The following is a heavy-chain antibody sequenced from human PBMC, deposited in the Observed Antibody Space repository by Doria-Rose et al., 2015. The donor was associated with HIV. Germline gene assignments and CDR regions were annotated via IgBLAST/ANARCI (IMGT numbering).Heavy chain of an antibody. V-gene: IGHV2-26*01. CDR2: IFSDDER. Sequence: QITLKESGPVLVKPTETLTLTCTVSGVSLSSPGMGVSWIRQPPGKALEWLANIFSDDERSYITSLKSRLTISRCTAKRQVVITMTDMDPVDTATYYCARIKSSGWYHKYYFDFWGQGTLVIVSA. J-gene: IGHJ4*02. CDR1: GVSLSSPGMG. CDR3: ARIKSSGWYHKYYFDF. D-gene: IGHD6-13*01.